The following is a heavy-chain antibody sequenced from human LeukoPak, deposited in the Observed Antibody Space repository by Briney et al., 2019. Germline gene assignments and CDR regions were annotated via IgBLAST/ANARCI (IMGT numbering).Heavy chain of an antibody. J-gene: IGHJ4*02. V-gene: IGHV1-18*01. CDR1: GYTYTTYG. D-gene: IGHD2-2*01. Sequence: ASVKVSCKVSGYTYTTYGISWVRQAPGQGLEWVGWINAYSGNTEYTQSLQGRLTMATDTSTTTAYMELRGLRSDDTAVYYCVFGECSSTSCYLPRDYWGQGTLVTVSS. CDR3: VFGECSSTSCYLPRDY. CDR2: INAYSGNT.